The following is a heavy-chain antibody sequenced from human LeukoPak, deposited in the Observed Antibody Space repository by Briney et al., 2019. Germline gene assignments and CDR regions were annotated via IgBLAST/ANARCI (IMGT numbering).Heavy chain of an antibody. V-gene: IGHV3-30*18. J-gene: IGHJ4*02. Sequence: GRSLRLSCAASGFTFSSYGMHWVRQAPGKGLEWVAVISYDGSNKYYADSVKGRFTISRDNSKNTLYLQMNSLRAEDTAVYYCAKGYCSSTSCYGWFDYWGQGTLVTVSS. CDR2: ISYDGSNK. CDR1: GFTFSSYG. D-gene: IGHD2-2*01. CDR3: AKGYCSSTSCYGWFDY.